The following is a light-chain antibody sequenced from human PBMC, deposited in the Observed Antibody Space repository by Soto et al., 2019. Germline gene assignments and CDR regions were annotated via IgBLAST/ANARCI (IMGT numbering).Light chain of an antibody. CDR3: RSYAASHNLGV. J-gene: IGLJ2*01. V-gene: IGLV2-8*01. Sequence: QSVLTQPPSASGSPGQSVTISCIGTSSDVGGYNYVSWYQQHPGKAPKLMIYAVSKRPSGVRDRFSGSKSGNTASLTVSGLQAEDEADYYCRSYAASHNLGVFGGGTKLAVL. CDR1: SSDVGGYNY. CDR2: AVS.